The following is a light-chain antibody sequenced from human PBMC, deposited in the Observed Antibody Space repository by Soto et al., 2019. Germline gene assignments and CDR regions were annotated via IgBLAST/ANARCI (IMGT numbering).Light chain of an antibody. CDR3: SSYTGSSTS. Sequence: QSALTQPASVSGSPGQSITISCTGTSSDVGRYNYVSWYQQHPGKAPKLIIYDVSYRPSGVSDRFSGSKSGNTASLTISGLQAEVESDYYCSSYTGSSTSFGGGTKVTVL. CDR1: SSDVGRYNY. CDR2: DVS. J-gene: IGLJ3*02. V-gene: IGLV2-14*01.